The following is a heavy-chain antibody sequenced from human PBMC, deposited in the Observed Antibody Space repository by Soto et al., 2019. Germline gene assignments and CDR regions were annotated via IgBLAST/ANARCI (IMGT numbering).Heavy chain of an antibody. D-gene: IGHD1-1*01. Sequence: SGKVSCKASGCTFPLYALSWVGQARGQGLEWMGGIIPVLATTTYAQKFQGRVPISADESTSTAYIELSSLKPEDTAVYYCAWNWG. V-gene: IGHV1-69*13. CDR3: AWN. CDR1: GCTFPLYA. CDR2: IIPVLATT. J-gene: IGHJ6*01.